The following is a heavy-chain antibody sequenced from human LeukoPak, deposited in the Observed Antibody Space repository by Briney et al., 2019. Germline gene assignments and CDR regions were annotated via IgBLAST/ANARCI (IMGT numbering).Heavy chain of an antibody. CDR2: IKQDGSEK. D-gene: IGHD2-2*01. Sequence: GGSLRLSCAASGFTFSNSWMNWVRQAPGIGVEWVASIKQDGSEKYYVDSVEGRFTISRDNAKNSLYLEMKSLRAEDTAIYYCAKEKTSSGYFDFWGQGTLVTVSS. V-gene: IGHV3-7*05. J-gene: IGHJ4*02. CDR1: GFTFSNSW. CDR3: AKEKTSSGYFDF.